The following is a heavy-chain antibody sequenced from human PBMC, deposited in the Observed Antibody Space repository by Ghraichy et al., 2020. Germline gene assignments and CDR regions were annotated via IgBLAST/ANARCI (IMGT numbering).Heavy chain of an antibody. D-gene: IGHD5-24*01. CDR2: ISGSGGST. V-gene: IGHV3-23*01. CDR3: AKDHLEMAT. Sequence: GESLNISCAASGFTFSSYAMSWVRQAPGKGLEWVSGISGSGGSTYYADSVKGRFAISRDNSNNTLYLQMNSLRAEDTAFYYCAKDHLEMATSGQGTLVTVSS. CDR1: GFTFSSYA. J-gene: IGHJ5*02.